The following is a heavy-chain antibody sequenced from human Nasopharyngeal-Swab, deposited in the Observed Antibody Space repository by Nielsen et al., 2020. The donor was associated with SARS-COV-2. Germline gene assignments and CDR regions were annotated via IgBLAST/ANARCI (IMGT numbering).Heavy chain of an antibody. J-gene: IGHJ4*02. CDR2: VKQGGSEY. Sequence: GGSLRLSCTASGFTFNNHWMSWVRQVPGKGLEWVANVKQGGSEYQYVDSVRGRFTISRDNAKNSLYLQMNNLRAEDTALYYCVKAYGSGTYNNNPPGGWGQGTLVTVSS. CDR1: GFTFNNHW. V-gene: IGHV3-7*03. CDR3: VKAYGSGTYNNNPPGG. D-gene: IGHD3-10*01.